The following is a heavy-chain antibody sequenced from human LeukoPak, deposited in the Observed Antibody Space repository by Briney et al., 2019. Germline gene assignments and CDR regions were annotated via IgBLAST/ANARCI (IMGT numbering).Heavy chain of an antibody. V-gene: IGHV1-2*02. D-gene: IGHD2-15*01. CDR3: ARKLGVVVAATGVHWFDP. Sequence: ASVTVSCKASGYTFTGYYMHWVRQAPGQGLEWMGWINPNSGGTNYAQKFQGRVTMTRDTSISTAYMELSRLRSDDTAVYYCARKLGVVVAATGVHWFDPWGQGTLVTVSS. CDR1: GYTFTGYY. J-gene: IGHJ5*02. CDR2: INPNSGGT.